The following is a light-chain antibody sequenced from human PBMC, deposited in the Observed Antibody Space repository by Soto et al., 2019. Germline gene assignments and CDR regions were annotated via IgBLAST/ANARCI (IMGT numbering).Light chain of an antibody. Sequence: DVQMTQSPSTLSASVGDRVTITCRASQSISTWLAWYQQKPGKAPKLLIYKASTLESGVPSRFSGSGSGTEFTLTISSLQPDDFATYYCQQYNAYSYTFGQGTKLDIK. V-gene: IGKV1-5*03. CDR2: KAS. J-gene: IGKJ2*01. CDR3: QQYNAYSYT. CDR1: QSISTW.